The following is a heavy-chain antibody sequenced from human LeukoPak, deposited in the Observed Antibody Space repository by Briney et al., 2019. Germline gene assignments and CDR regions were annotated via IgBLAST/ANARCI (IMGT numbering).Heavy chain of an antibody. CDR2: IKQDGSEK. V-gene: IGHV3-7*01. J-gene: IGHJ4*02. Sequence: GGSLRLSCAASGFTFSSYWMSWVRQAPGKGLEWVANIKQDGSEKYYVDSVKGRFTISRDNAKNSLYLQMNSLRAGDTAVYYCARDKYYYDSSGYYGTNGGFDYLGQGTLVTVSS. D-gene: IGHD3-22*01. CDR3: ARDKYYYDSSGYYGTNGGFDY. CDR1: GFTFSSYW.